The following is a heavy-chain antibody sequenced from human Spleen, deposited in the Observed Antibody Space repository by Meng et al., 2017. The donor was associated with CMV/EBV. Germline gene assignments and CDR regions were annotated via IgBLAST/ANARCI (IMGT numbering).Heavy chain of an antibody. D-gene: IGHD6-19*01. CDR3: ARDEFGWYLSDY. CDR1: GDTFSSYT. V-gene: IGHV1-69*05. CDR2: IIPLFGRP. J-gene: IGHJ4*02. Sequence: CRASGDTFSSYTFSWVRQAPGQGLEWMGGIIPLFGRPNYAQKFQGRVTITTDESTSTTYMELNSLRSEDTAVYYCARDEFGWYLSDYWGQGTLVTVSS.